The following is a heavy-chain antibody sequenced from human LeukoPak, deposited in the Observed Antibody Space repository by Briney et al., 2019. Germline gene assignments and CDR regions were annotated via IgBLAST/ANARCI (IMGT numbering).Heavy chain of an antibody. J-gene: IGHJ3*02. V-gene: IGHV4-59*08. CDR1: GGSVSNYY. D-gene: IGHD3-10*01. Sequence: SETLSLTCTVSGGSVSNYYWSWIRQPPGKGLEYIGHVYYSGSTDYNPSLKSRLAISVDNSMNQFSLKLSSVTAADTAVYYCARWFGEVYDAFDIWGQGTMVTVSS. CDR2: VYYSGST. CDR3: ARWFGEVYDAFDI.